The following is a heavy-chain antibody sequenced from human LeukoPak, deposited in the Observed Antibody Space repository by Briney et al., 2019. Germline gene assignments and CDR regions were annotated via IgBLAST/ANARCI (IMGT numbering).Heavy chain of an antibody. J-gene: IGHJ4*02. Sequence: GGSLRLSCVASGFTFSNYAMNWVRQAPGKGLDWVSTISVGHSTIYADSVKGRFTISRDNSRNTLYLQMNSLRAEDTAVYYCARDGQGLHYWGQGALVTVSS. V-gene: IGHV3-23*01. CDR3: ARDGQGLHY. D-gene: IGHD4-11*01. CDR1: GFTFSNYA. CDR2: ISVGHST.